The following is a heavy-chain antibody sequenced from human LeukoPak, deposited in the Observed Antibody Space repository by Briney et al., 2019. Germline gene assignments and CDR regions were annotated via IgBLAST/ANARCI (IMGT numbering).Heavy chain of an antibody. V-gene: IGHV4-38-2*02. CDR2: ISHSADT. Sequence: SETLSLTCAVSGHSISSGYYWGWIRRPPGKGLEWIGSISHSADTYRNPSLTSRVTISVDTSKNQISLKLSSVTAADTAVYYCARDRGIRGTVDYWGQGTLVTVSS. D-gene: IGHD3-10*01. CDR1: GHSISSGYY. CDR3: ARDRGIRGTVDY. J-gene: IGHJ4*02.